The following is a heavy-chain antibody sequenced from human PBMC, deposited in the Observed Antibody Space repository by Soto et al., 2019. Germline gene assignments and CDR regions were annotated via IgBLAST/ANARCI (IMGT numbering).Heavy chain of an antibody. CDR2: INSSSSST. V-gene: IGHV3-48*04. CDR1: GFTFSSYS. J-gene: IGHJ4*02. D-gene: IGHD3-10*01. Sequence: PGGSLRLSCAASGFTFSSYSMNWVRQAPGKGLEWVSCINSSSSSTYYADSVKGRFTISRDNAKNTLYLQMNGLRAEDTAVYYCARWFTYGNFDYFDYWGQGTQVTVSS. CDR3: ARWFTYGNFDYFDY.